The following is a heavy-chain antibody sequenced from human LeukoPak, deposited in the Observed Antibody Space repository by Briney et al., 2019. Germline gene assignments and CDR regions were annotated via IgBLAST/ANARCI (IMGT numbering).Heavy chain of an antibody. CDR3: ARGARGLVPDY. CDR2: IIPIFGTA. D-gene: IGHD6-19*01. Sequence: RASVKVSCKASGGTFSSYAISWVRQAPGQGLEWMGGIIPIFGTANYAQKFQGRVTITADESTSTAYMELSGLRSEDTAVYYCARGARGLVPDYWGQGTLVTVSS. J-gene: IGHJ4*02. CDR1: GGTFSSYA. V-gene: IGHV1-69*13.